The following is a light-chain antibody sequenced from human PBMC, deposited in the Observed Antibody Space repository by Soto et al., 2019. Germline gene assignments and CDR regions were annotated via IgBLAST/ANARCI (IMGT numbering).Light chain of an antibody. Sequence: DIQMTQSPSSLSASVGDRVTITCRASQGISTYLAWYQQKPGKVPKLLIYAASTLQSGVPSRFSGGGSGTDFTLTISSLQPEDVAIYYCQQYNDAPWTFGPGTKVEIK. CDR2: AAS. CDR1: QGISTY. V-gene: IGKV1-27*01. CDR3: QQYNDAPWT. J-gene: IGKJ1*01.